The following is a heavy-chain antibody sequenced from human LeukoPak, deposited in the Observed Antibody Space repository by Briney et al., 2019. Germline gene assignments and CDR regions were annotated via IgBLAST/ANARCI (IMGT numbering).Heavy chain of an antibody. CDR2: IWYDGNNK. V-gene: IGHV3-33*01. D-gene: IGHD3-10*01. CDR1: GFTFSSFG. J-gene: IGHJ4*02. CDR3: ARIPWVGELLGGDY. Sequence: PGRSLRLSCAASGFTFSSFGIHWVRQAPGKGLDWVAVIWYDGNNKYYADSVKGRFTISRDNSKNTLYLQMNSLRADDTAVYYCARIPWVGELLGGDYWGQGTLVTVSS.